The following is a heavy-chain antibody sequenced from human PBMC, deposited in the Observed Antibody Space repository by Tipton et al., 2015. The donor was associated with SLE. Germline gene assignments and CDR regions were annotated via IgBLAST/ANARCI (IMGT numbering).Heavy chain of an antibody. CDR2: IYYSGST. CDR1: GGSISSSSYY. Sequence: TLSLTCTVSGGSISSSSYYWGWIRQPPGKGLEWIGSIYYSGSTYYNPSLKSRVTISVDTSKNQFSLKLSSVTAADTAVYYCAREIVVVKRGFDYWGQGTLVTVSS. D-gene: IGHD3-22*01. J-gene: IGHJ4*02. V-gene: IGHV4-39*07. CDR3: AREIVVVKRGFDY.